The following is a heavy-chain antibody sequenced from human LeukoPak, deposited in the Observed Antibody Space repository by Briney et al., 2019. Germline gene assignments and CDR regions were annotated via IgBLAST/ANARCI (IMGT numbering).Heavy chain of an antibody. J-gene: IGHJ3*02. V-gene: IGHV4-34*01. CDR2: INHSGST. Sequence: NPSETLSLTCAVYGGSFSGYYWSWIRQPPGKGLEWIGEINHSGSTNYNPSLEGRGAISLDTSKNHFSLKLTSVTAADTAVYYCATVLLYDAFDIWGQGTLVTVSS. D-gene: IGHD2-21*01. CDR1: GGSFSGYY. CDR3: ATVLLYDAFDI.